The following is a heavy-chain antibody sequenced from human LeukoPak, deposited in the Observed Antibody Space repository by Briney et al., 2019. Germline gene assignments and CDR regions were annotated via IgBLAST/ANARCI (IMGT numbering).Heavy chain of an antibody. V-gene: IGHV1-2*06. CDR2: INPNSGGT. J-gene: IGHJ4*02. CDR1: GYTFTGYY. Sequence: ASVKVSCKASGYTFTGYYMHWVRQAPGQGLEWMGRINPNSGGTNYAQKFQGRVTMTRDTSISTAYMELSRLRSVDTAVYYCARDPNADYFDYWGQGTLVTVSS. CDR3: ARDPNADYFDY.